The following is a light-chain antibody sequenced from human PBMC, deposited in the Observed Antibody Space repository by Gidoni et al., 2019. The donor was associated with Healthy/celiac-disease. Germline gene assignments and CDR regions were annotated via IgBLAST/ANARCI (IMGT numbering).Light chain of an antibody. Sequence: EIVLTQSPATLSLSPGERATLSCRASQSVSSYLAWYQQKPGQAPRLLIYDASNRATGIPARFSGSGSGTDFTLTISSLEPEVLAVYYCQQRSNWPLLTFGGGTKVEIK. CDR3: QQRSNWPLLT. J-gene: IGKJ4*01. V-gene: IGKV3-11*01. CDR2: DAS. CDR1: QSVSSY.